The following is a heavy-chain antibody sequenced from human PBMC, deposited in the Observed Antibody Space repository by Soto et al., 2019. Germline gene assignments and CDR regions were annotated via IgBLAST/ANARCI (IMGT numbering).Heavy chain of an antibody. Sequence: GGSLRLSCAASGFTFSSYGMHWVRQAPGKGLEWVAVIWYDGSNKYYADSVKGRFTISRDNSKNTLYLQMNSLRAEDTAVYYCARDLWGWSRGAHAFDIWGQGTMVTVSS. V-gene: IGHV3-33*01. J-gene: IGHJ3*02. CDR3: ARDLWGWSRGAHAFDI. CDR2: IWYDGSNK. D-gene: IGHD3-10*01. CDR1: GFTFSSYG.